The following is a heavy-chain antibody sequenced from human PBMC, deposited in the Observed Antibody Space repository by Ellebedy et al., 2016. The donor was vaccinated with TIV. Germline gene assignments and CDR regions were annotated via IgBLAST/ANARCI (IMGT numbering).Heavy chain of an antibody. Sequence: GESLKISXAASGFTFSSYNMNWVRQAPGKGLEWVSSISSSSSFLYYEDSVKGRFTISRDNAKNSLYLQMNSLRAEDTAVYYCARVLRYYYYMDVWGKGTTVTVSS. D-gene: IGHD1-26*01. J-gene: IGHJ6*03. CDR2: ISSSSSFL. CDR1: GFTFSSYN. V-gene: IGHV3-21*01. CDR3: ARVLRYYYYMDV.